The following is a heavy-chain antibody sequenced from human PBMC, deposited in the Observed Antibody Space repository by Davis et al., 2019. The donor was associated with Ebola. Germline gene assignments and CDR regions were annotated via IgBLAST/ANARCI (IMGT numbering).Heavy chain of an antibody. CDR1: GFTFSSYW. Sequence: HTGGSLRLSCAASGFTFSSYWMHWVRQAPGKGLVWVSRINSDGSSTSYADSVKGRFTISRDNAKNTLYLQMNSLRAEDTAVYYCARGANLEWLLGDYYYGMDVWGQGTTVTVSS. CDR3: ARGANLEWLLGDYYYGMDV. CDR2: INSDGSST. D-gene: IGHD3-3*01. J-gene: IGHJ6*02. V-gene: IGHV3-74*01.